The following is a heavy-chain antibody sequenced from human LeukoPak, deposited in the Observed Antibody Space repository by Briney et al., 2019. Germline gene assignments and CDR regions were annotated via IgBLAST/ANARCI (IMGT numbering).Heavy chain of an antibody. D-gene: IGHD2-21*02. CDR1: GFTLTNSA. J-gene: IGHJ4*02. V-gene: IGHV1-58*01. Sequence: GASVKVSCKASGFTLTNSAVQWVRQARGQRLEWIGWIVVGSGNTNYAQKFQERVTITRDMSTSTAYMELSSLRSEDTAVYYCAADRPSAYCGGDCLDYWGQGTLVTVSS. CDR3: AADRPSAYCGGDCLDY. CDR2: IVVGSGNT.